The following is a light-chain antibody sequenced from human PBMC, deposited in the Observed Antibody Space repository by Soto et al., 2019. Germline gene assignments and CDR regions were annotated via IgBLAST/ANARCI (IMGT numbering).Light chain of an antibody. CDR1: QSISSS. CDR3: QQRSNWPPLT. J-gene: IGKJ4*01. Sequence: EIVLTQSPATLSLSPGERATLSCRASQSISSSLAWYQQKPGQAPRLVIYDASIRATGIPARFSGSGSGIDFTLTISSLELEDFAVYFCQQRSNWPPLTFGGGSKVEIK. V-gene: IGKV3-11*01. CDR2: DAS.